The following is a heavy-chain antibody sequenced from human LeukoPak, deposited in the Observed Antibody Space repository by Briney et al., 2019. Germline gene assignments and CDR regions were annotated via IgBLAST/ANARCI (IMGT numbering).Heavy chain of an antibody. J-gene: IGHJ1*01. Sequence: GGSLRLSCAASGFTFSSYGMHWVRQALGKGLEWVAVIWYDGSNKYYADSVKGRFTISRDNSKNTLYLQMNSLRAEDTAVYYCARPYYYDSSGYPEYFQHWGQGTLVTVSS. CDR1: GFTFSSYG. CDR2: IWYDGSNK. D-gene: IGHD3-22*01. CDR3: ARPYYYDSSGYPEYFQH. V-gene: IGHV3-33*01.